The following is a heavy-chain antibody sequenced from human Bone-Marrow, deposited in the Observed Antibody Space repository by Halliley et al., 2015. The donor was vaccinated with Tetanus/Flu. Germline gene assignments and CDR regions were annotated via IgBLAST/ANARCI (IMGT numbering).Heavy chain of an antibody. CDR2: GSP. Sequence: GSPRYNPPLESRVTISLDASKNQFSLKVASVIAADTAIYYCARWGGPSELLTARFALWWFDPWGQGILVTVSS. V-gene: IGHV4-34*13. J-gene: IGHJ5*02. CDR3: ARWGGPSELLTARFALWWFDP. D-gene: IGHD3-10*01.